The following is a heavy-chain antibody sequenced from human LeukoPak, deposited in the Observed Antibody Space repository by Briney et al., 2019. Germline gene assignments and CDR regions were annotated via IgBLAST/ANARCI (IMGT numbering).Heavy chain of an antibody. J-gene: IGHJ5*02. CDR1: GGTFSSEA. CDR2: IIPIFGRA. CDR3: ARGETILNWFDP. D-gene: IGHD1-1*01. Sequence: GSSVKVSCKTSGGTFSSEAFIWVRQAPGQGLEWMGGIIPIFGRADYAQKFQDIVTITADESTSTVYMELSSLRSEDTAVYYCARGETILNWFDPWGLGTLVTVSS. V-gene: IGHV1-69*01.